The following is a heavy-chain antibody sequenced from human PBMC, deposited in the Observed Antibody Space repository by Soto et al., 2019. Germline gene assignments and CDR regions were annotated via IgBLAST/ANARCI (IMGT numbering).Heavy chain of an antibody. V-gene: IGHV1-69*02. D-gene: IGHD2-15*01. Sequence: QVQLVQSGAEVKKPGSSVKVSCKASGGTFSSYTISWVRQAPGQGLEWMGRIIPILGIANYAQKFQGRVTITADKYTSTAYMELSSLRSEDTAVYYCARTRNTYCSGGSCYRQYYFDYWGQGTLVTVSS. CDR2: IIPILGIA. J-gene: IGHJ4*02. CDR1: GGTFSSYT. CDR3: ARTRNTYCSGGSCYRQYYFDY.